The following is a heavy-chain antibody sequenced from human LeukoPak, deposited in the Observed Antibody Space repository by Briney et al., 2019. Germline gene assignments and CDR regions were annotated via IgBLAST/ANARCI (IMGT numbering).Heavy chain of an antibody. Sequence: SETLSLTCDVSGYSIRRGYDWGWIRRAPGKGREWIGTVYHTGNTYYNPSLRKRDTISLYTSKTPFSLTLSSVTAADTAVYYCARDPRWLTPDCTSPGCFVNWFDPWGQGTLVTVSS. CDR2: VYHTGNT. J-gene: IGHJ5*02. CDR3: ARDPRWLTPDCTSPGCFVNWFDP. V-gene: IGHV4-38-2*02. D-gene: IGHD2-2*01. CDR1: GYSIRRGYD.